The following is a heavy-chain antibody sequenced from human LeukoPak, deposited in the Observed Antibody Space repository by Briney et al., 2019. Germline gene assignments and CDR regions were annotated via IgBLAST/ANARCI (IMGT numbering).Heavy chain of an antibody. CDR2: TRSDGSDK. CDR1: GFIFRNYG. J-gene: IGHJ4*02. CDR3: GKHDSASDY. V-gene: IGHV3-30*02. Sequence: GGSLRLSCGASGFIFRNYGMHWVRQAPAKGLEWVAFTRSDGSDKYYTDSVKGRFTISRDNSKNTLYPQMNSLRAEDTAMYYCGKHDSASDYWGQGTLVTVSS. D-gene: IGHD1-26*01.